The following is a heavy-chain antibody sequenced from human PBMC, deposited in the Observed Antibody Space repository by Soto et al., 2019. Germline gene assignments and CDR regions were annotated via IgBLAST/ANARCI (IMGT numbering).Heavy chain of an antibody. CDR1: GFSLTSMGVG. D-gene: IGHD5-12*01. CDR2: TYWNGND. CDR3: AHSGGGYGNSRGYFDY. J-gene: IGHJ4*02. V-gene: IGHV2-5*01. Sequence: SGPTLVNPTRTVTLTCTFSGFSLTSMGVGVGWIRQPPGNSLEWLSLTYWNGNDRYSPSLRRRLAIKKATSENQVVITMTNMDPVDPANYSCAHSGGGYGNSRGYFDYWRKVIRGAVSS.